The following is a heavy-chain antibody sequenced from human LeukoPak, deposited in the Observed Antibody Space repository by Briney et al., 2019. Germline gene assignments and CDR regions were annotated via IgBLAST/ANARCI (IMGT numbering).Heavy chain of an antibody. CDR1: GGSISSYY. CDR2: ISGSGDNT. CDR3: AKHKENYGDSCLDDY. Sequence: PSETLSLTCTVSGGSISSYYWSWIRQPPGKGLEWVSVISGSGDNTYYADSVKGRLTISRDNSKNTLYLQMNSLRGEDTAVYYCAKHKENYGDSCLDDYWGQGTLVTVSS. J-gene: IGHJ4*02. V-gene: IGHV3-23*01. D-gene: IGHD4-17*01.